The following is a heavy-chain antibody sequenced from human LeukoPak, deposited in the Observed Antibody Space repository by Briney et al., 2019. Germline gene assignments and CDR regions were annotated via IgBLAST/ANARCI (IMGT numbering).Heavy chain of an antibody. CDR1: GFTFSSYA. CDR3: AKSDYYDSSGYYYGSDY. CDR2: ISGSGGST. J-gene: IGHJ4*02. V-gene: IGHV3-23*01. Sequence: GGSLRLSCAASGFTFSSYAMTWLRQAPGKGLEWVSGISGSGGSTYYADSVKGRFTISRDNSKNTLYVQMNSLRAEDTAVYYCAKSDYYDSSGYYYGSDYWGQGTLVTVSS. D-gene: IGHD3-22*01.